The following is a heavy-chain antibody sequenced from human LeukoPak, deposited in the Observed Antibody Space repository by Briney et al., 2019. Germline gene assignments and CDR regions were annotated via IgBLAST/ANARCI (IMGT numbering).Heavy chain of an antibody. CDR1: GGSFSGYY. CDR3: ARGPRSQWLVYYY. J-gene: IGHJ4*02. CDR2: INHSGST. D-gene: IGHD6-19*01. Sequence: SETLSLTCAVYGGSFSGYYWSWIRQPPGKGLEWIGEINHSGSTNYDPSLKSRVTISVDTSKNQFSLKLSSVTAADTAVYYCARGPRSQWLVYYYWGQGTLVTVSS. V-gene: IGHV4-34*01.